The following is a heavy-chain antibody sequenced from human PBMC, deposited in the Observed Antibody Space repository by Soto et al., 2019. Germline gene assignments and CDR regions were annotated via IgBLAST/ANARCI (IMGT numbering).Heavy chain of an antibody. CDR2: INHSGST. J-gene: IGHJ4*02. CDR1: GGSFSGYY. Sequence: QVQLQQWGAGLLKPSETLSLTCAVYGGSFSGYYWSWIRQPPGKGLEWIGEINHSGSTNYNPSLKSRVTISVDTAKNQFSLKVSSVTAADTAVYYGARVTRMSLDYWGQGTLVTVSS. CDR3: ARVTRMSLDY. V-gene: IGHV4-34*01.